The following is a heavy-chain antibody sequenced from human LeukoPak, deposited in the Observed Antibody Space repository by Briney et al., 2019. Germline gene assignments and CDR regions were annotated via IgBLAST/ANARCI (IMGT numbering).Heavy chain of an antibody. CDR1: GGSISSYY. D-gene: IGHD4-17*01. Sequence: SETLSLTCTVSGGSISSYYWSWIRQPPGKGLECVGYIYYTGSTNYNPSLKSRVTISVDTSKNQFSLKLSSVTAADTAVYYCARGYGDYYYYYGMDVWGQGTTVTVSS. J-gene: IGHJ6*02. V-gene: IGHV4-59*01. CDR3: ARGYGDYYYYYGMDV. CDR2: IYYTGST.